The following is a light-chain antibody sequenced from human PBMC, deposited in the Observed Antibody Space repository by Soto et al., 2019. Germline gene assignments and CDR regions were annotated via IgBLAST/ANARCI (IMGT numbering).Light chain of an antibody. Sequence: HFISTLSLSPGERATLSCRASQSVSSYLAWYQQKPGQAPRLLIYDASNRATGIPARFSGSGSGTDFTLTISSLEPEDFAVYYCQQRSNWPPYTFGQGTKVDIK. J-gene: IGKJ2*01. CDR3: QQRSNWPPYT. CDR1: QSVSSY. CDR2: DAS. V-gene: IGKV3-11*01.